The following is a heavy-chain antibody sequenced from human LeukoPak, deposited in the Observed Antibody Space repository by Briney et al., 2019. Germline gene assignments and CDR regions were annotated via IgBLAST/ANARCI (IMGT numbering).Heavy chain of an antibody. V-gene: IGHV4-59*01. Sequence: SETLSLTCTVSVDSFNSFYCNWLRQTPEKGLEWLGYISDSGSTNYNPSLKSRVTISVDTSKNQFSLNLTSVTAADTAVYYCARGGTWFYSNWFDPWGQGTLVTVSS. CDR2: ISDSGST. CDR3: ARGGTWFYSNWFDP. D-gene: IGHD2-21*01. CDR1: VDSFNSFY. J-gene: IGHJ5*02.